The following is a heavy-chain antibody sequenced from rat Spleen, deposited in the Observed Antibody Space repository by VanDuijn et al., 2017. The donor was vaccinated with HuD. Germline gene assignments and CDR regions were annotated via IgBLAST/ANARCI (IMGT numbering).Heavy chain of an antibody. V-gene: IGHV2S63*01. CDR2: MWSGGST. Sequence: EVQLKESGPGLVQPSQTLSLTCTVSGLSLTDYSVHWVRQPPGKGLEWMGVMWSGGSTAYISALKSRQNISRDTSKSQVFLKMNSRQTEDIATYYCARAPGRGYVMDAWGQGTAVTVSS. D-gene: IGHD5-1*01. J-gene: IGHJ4*01. CDR1: GLSLTDYS. CDR3: ARAPGRGYVMDA.